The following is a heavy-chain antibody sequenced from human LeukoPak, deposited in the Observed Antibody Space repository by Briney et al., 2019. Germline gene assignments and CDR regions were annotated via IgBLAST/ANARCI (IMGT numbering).Heavy chain of an antibody. Sequence: SETLSLTCTVSGGSISSSSYYWGWIRQPPGKRLEWIGSIYYSGSTYYNPSLKSRVTISVDTSKNQFSLKLSSVTAADTAVYYCARGGTTIFGVAAGFKYNWFDPWGQGTLVTVSS. V-gene: IGHV4-39*07. CDR1: GGSISSSSYY. D-gene: IGHD3-3*01. CDR2: IYYSGST. J-gene: IGHJ5*02. CDR3: ARGGTTIFGVAAGFKYNWFDP.